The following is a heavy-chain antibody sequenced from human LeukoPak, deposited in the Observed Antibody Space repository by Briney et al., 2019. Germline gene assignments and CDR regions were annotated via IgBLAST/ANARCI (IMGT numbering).Heavy chain of an antibody. Sequence: GGPLTLPCAPSRFTYSSYGMHWARHAPDKALEGVAVIWYDGNNKYYADSVKGRFTISRDNSKNTLYLQMNSLRAEDTAVYYCARSTSSEYDIYHFDYWGQGTLVTVS. CDR1: RFTYSSYG. CDR3: ARSTSSEYDIYHFDY. D-gene: IGHD3-9*01. J-gene: IGHJ4*02. CDR2: IWYDGNNK. V-gene: IGHV3-33*01.